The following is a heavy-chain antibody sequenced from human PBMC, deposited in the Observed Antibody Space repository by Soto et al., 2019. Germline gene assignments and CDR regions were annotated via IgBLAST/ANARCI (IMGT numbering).Heavy chain of an antibody. CDR1: GGTFSSYA. CDR2: IIPSFGTA. Sequence: QVQLVQSGAEVKKPGSSVKVSCKASGGTFSSYAISWVRQAPGQGLEWMGGIIPSFGTANYAQKFQGSVTITADKSSSAAYMELSSMTSEETAVYDCASYLQYSATRDLDYCGQGTLVTVSS. D-gene: IGHD6-6*01. J-gene: IGHJ4*02. V-gene: IGHV1-69*06. CDR3: ASYLQYSATRDLDY.